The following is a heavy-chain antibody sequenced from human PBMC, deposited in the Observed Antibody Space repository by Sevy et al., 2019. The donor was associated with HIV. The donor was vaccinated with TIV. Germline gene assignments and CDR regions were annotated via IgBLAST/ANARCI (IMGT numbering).Heavy chain of an antibody. Sequence: GGSLRLSCAACGFTFSSYWMSWVRQAPGKGLEWVANIKQDGSEKYYVDSVRGRFNIYSDNAKDSLYLQMNSLRAEDTAVYYCAREDYSNYGNYYYYYMDVWGKGTTVTVSS. CDR1: GFTFSSYW. CDR3: AREDYSNYGNYYYYYMDV. J-gene: IGHJ6*03. D-gene: IGHD4-4*01. V-gene: IGHV3-7*03. CDR2: IKQDGSEK.